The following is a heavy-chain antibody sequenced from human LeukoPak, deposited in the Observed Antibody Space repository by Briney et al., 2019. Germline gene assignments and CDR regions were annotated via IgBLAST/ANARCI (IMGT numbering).Heavy chain of an antibody. CDR2: IYPGDSDT. J-gene: IGHJ3*02. CDR3: ARRGQYYDILTGYTDAFDI. D-gene: IGHD3-9*01. CDR1: GYRFTSYW. Sequence: PRESLKISCKGSGYRFTSYWIGWVRQMPRKGLEWMGIIYPGDSDTRYSPSFQGQVTISADKSISTAYLQWSSLKASDTAMYYCARRGQYYDILTGYTDAFDIWGQGTMVTVSS. V-gene: IGHV5-51*01.